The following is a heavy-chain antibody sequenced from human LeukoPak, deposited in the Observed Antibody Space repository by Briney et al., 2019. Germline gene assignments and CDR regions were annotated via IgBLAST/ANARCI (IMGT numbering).Heavy chain of an antibody. J-gene: IGHJ4*02. V-gene: IGHV4-61*02. Sequence: SQTLSLTCTVSGGSISSGSYYWSWIRQPAGKGLEWIGRIYTSGSTNYNPSPKSRVTMSVDTSKNQFSLKLSSVTAADTAAYYCARVGIAVAGTIDYWGQGTLVTVSS. CDR1: GGSISSGSYY. CDR3: ARVGIAVAGTIDY. CDR2: IYTSGST. D-gene: IGHD6-19*01.